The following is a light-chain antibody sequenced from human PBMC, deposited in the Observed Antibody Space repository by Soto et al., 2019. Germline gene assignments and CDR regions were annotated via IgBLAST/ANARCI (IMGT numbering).Light chain of an antibody. J-gene: IGKJ1*01. CDR1: QNIRGNE. CDR3: QDYGTSHPWT. CDR2: GGS. V-gene: IGKV3-20*01. Sequence: EVVLTQSPGALSLSPGEGVTLSCRASQNIRGNELAWYRQKRGQAPRLLMYGGSTRADGIPDRFSGRGTGTNFTLTIARLERADSAVYYCQDYGTSHPWTFGQGTKLEIK.